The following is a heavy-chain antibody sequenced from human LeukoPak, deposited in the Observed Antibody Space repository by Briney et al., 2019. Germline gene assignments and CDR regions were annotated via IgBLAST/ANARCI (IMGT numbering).Heavy chain of an antibody. D-gene: IGHD3-3*01. Sequence: PSETLSLTCAVYGGSFSGYYWSGIRQPPGKGLKWIGEINHSGSTNYNPSLKSRVTISVDTSKHQFSLKLSSVTAADTAVYYCARSGLRFLEWFRHFDYWGQGTLVTVSS. CDR3: ARSGLRFLEWFRHFDY. J-gene: IGHJ4*02. CDR1: GGSFSGYY. V-gene: IGHV4-34*01. CDR2: INHSGST.